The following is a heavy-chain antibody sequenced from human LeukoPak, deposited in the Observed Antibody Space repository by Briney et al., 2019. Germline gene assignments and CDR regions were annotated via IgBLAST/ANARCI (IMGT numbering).Heavy chain of an antibody. CDR2: FYYSGTT. J-gene: IGHJ4*02. Sequence: SETLSLTCTVSSGSISSYYWSWIRQPPGNGLEWIGYFYYSGTTYYNPSLKSRVTISVDTSKNQFSLKLSSVTAADTAVYYCARYHYDILTAAFDYWGQGTLVTVSS. V-gene: IGHV4-59*12. CDR3: ARYHYDILTAAFDY. CDR1: SGSISSYY. D-gene: IGHD3-9*01.